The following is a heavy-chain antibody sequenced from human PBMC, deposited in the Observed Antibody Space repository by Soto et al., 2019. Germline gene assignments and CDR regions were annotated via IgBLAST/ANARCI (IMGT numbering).Heavy chain of an antibody. CDR3: ARGLDYYDSSYYFDY. J-gene: IGHJ4*02. D-gene: IGHD3-22*01. CDR2: IYYSGGT. CDR1: GGSISSYY. V-gene: IGHV4-59*01. Sequence: SETLSLTCTVSGGSISSYYWSWIRQPPGKGLEWIGYIYYSGGTNYNPSLKSRVTISVDTSKNQFSLKLSSVTAADTAVYYCARGLDYYDSSYYFDYWGQGTLVTVSS.